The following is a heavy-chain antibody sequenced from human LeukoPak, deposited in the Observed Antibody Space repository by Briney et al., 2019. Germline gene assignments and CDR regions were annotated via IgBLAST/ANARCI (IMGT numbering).Heavy chain of an antibody. J-gene: IGHJ4*02. D-gene: IGHD3-10*02. CDR1: EFTFTSYG. CDR2: VRYDGSNR. CDR3: AKDVDLFGELYFDS. V-gene: IGHV3-30*02. Sequence: TGGSLRLSCVASEFTFTSYGMHWVRQAPGKGLEWVAFVRYDGSNRSYADSVKGRFTISRDNSKNTLYLQMNSLRAEDTAVYYCAKDVDLFGELYFDSWGQGTLVTVSS.